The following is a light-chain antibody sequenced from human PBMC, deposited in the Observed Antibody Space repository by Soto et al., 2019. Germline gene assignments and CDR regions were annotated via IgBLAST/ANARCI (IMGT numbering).Light chain of an antibody. CDR1: NSDIGGYNY. J-gene: IGLJ3*02. V-gene: IGLV2-14*01. CDR2: EVS. CDR3: SSYTSTTGLHV. Sequence: QSVLTQPASVSGSPGQSITISCAGTNSDIGGYNYVSWYQQHPGKAPKLMIYEVSNRPSGVSSRFSGSKSGNAASLTISGLQADDEADYYCSSYTSTTGLHVFGGGTKVTVL.